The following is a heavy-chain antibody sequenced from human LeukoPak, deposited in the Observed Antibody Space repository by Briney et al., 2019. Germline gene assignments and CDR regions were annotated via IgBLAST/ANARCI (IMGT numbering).Heavy chain of an antibody. D-gene: IGHD2-15*01. Sequence: SETLSLTCTVSGGSISSSSDFWGRIRRPPGKGLEWFGSIYYSGSTYYNPSLQSRVTISVDTSKNQFSLRLSSVTAADTAVYYCARKVVVVAATNFDYWGQGTLVTVSS. J-gene: IGHJ4*02. CDR1: GGSISSSSDF. V-gene: IGHV4-39*01. CDR3: ARKVVVVAATNFDY. CDR2: IYYSGST.